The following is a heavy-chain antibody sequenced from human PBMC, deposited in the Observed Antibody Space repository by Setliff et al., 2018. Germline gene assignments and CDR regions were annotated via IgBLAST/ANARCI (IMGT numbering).Heavy chain of an antibody. CDR1: GGSISDNSYY. CDR3: ARAPDSGTYYNLYPYYNDV. CDR2: ISHSGNK. D-gene: IGHD1-26*01. J-gene: IGHJ6*03. Sequence: KASETLSLTCTVSGGSISDNSYYWGWIRQPPGKELEWIGGISHSGNKYYNPSFRSRVTISVDTVKNQFSLRLSSLTAADTAVYYCARAPDSGTYYNLYPYYNDVWGKGTTVTVS. V-gene: IGHV4-39*07.